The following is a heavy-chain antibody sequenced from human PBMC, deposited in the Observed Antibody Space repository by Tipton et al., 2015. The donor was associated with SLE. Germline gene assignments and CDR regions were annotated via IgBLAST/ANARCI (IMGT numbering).Heavy chain of an antibody. D-gene: IGHD2-21*01. CDR3: ARDGGDYWYFDL. CDR2: IYYSGST. CDR1: GGSISSYY. J-gene: IGHJ2*01. Sequence: TLSLTCTVSGGSISSYYWSWIRQPPGKGLEWIGYIYYSGSTNYNPSLKSRVTISVDTSKNQFSLKLSSVTAADTAVYYCARDGGDYWYFDLWCRGTLVTVSS. V-gene: IGHV4-59*01.